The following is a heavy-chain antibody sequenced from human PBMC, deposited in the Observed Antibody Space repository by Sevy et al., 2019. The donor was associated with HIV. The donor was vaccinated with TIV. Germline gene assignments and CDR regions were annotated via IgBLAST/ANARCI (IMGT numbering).Heavy chain of an antibody. CDR2: TYYRSKWYN. CDR3: ARDRWELLHNYFDY. V-gene: IGHV6-1*01. D-gene: IGHD1-26*01. J-gene: IGHJ4*02. Sequence: SQTLSLTCAISGDSVSSNSAAWNWIRQSPSRGLEWLGRTYYRSKWYNDYAVSVKSRITTNPDTSKNQLSLQLNSVTPEDTAVYYCARDRWELLHNYFDYWGQGTLVTVSS. CDR1: GDSVSSNSAA.